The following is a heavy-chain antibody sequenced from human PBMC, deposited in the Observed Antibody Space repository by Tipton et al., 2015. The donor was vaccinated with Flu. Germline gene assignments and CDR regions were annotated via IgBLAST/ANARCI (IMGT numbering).Heavy chain of an antibody. Sequence: TLSLTCTVSGGSISSSSHYWGWIRQPPGKGLEWIGSIYHSGSTYYNPSLKSRVTISVDTSKNQSSLKLGSVTAGDTAVYYCARRDCAGGICYSRVYDAFDIWGQGTLVTVSS. CDR2: IYHSGST. CDR1: GGSISSSSHY. V-gene: IGHV4-39*07. J-gene: IGHJ3*02. CDR3: ARRDCAGGICYSRVYDAFDI. D-gene: IGHD2-8*02.